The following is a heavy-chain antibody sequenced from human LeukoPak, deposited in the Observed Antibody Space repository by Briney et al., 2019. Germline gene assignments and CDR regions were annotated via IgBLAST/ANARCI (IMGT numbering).Heavy chain of an antibody. V-gene: IGHV3-33*01. CDR1: GFTFSSYG. CDR2: IWYDGSNK. D-gene: IGHD1-26*01. Sequence: GGSLRLSCAASGFTFSSYGMHWVRQAPGKGLEWVAVIWYDGSNKYYADSVKGRFTISRDNSKNTLYLQINSLRAEDTAVYYCATLSGSSHYWGQGTLVTVSS. J-gene: IGHJ4*02. CDR3: ATLSGSSHY.